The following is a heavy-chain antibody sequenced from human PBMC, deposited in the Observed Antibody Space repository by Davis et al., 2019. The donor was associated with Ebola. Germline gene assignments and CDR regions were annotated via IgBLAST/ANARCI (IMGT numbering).Heavy chain of an antibody. Sequence: SETLSLTCTVSGGSISSYYWSWIRQPPGKGLEWIGYIYYSGSTNYNPSLKSRVTISVDTSKNQFSLKLSSVTAADTAVYYCASSLTGTVDYWGQGTLVTVSS. CDR3: ASSLTGTVDY. D-gene: IGHD1-1*01. CDR1: GGSISSYY. CDR2: IYYSGST. V-gene: IGHV4-59*01. J-gene: IGHJ4*02.